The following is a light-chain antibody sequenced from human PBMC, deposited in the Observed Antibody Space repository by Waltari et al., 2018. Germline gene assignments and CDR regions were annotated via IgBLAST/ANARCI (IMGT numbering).Light chain of an antibody. CDR1: QSVSRA. J-gene: IGKJ1*01. Sequence: EIVFTQSPGTLSLSPGERATLSCRASQSVSRALAWYQQKPGQAPRLLIYGASNRATGIPDRFSGSGSGTDFSLTISSLEPEEFAVYYCQHYLRLPATFGQGTKVEIK. CDR2: GAS. V-gene: IGKV3-20*01. CDR3: QHYLRLPAT.